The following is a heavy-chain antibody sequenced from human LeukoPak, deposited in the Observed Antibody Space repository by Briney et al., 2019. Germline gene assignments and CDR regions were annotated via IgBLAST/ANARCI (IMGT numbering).Heavy chain of an antibody. CDR2: IYTSGST. J-gene: IGHJ6*03. CDR3: ASWIAARGYYYYYYMDV. Sequence: PSQTLSHTCTVSGGSISSGSYYWSWIRQPAGKGLEWIGRIYTSGSTNYNPSLKSRVTISVDTSKNQFSLKLSSVTAADTAVYYCASWIAARGYYYYYYMDVWGKGTTVTVSS. CDR1: GGSISSGSYY. D-gene: IGHD6-6*01. V-gene: IGHV4-61*02.